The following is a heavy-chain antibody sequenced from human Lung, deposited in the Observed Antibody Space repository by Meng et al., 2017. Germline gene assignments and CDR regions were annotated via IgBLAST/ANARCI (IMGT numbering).Heavy chain of an antibody. CDR3: ARGPTTMAHDFDY. V-gene: IGHV4-34*01. CDR2: INHSGST. Sequence: QVELQQGGAGLLKPSETLCLPCDVSGGSFSDYYWSWIRQPPGKGLEWIGEINHSGSTNYNPSLESRATKSVDTSQNNLSLKLSSVTAADSAVYYCARGPTTMAHDFDYWGQGTLVTVSS. CDR1: GGSFSDYY. D-gene: IGHD4-11*01. J-gene: IGHJ4*02.